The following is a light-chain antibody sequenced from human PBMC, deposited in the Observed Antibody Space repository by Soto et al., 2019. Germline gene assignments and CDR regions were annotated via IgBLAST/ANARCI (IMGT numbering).Light chain of an antibody. J-gene: IGKJ2*01. CDR2: GAS. Sequence: EIVMTQSPATLSVSPGERATLSCRASQSVSSNLAWYQQKPGQAPRLLIYGASTRATGIPARFSGSGSGTELALTISGLQSEDCAVYYCQQYNNWQTFGQGTKLEIK. V-gene: IGKV3-15*01. CDR1: QSVSSN. CDR3: QQYNNWQT.